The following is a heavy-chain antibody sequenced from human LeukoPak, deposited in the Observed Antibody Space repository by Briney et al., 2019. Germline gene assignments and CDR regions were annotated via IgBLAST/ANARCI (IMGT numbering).Heavy chain of an antibody. CDR2: ISGSGGST. CDR3: AKDLRYFDWLSHFDY. D-gene: IGHD3-9*01. Sequence: PGGSLRLSCAASGFTFSSYAMSWVRQAPGKGLEWVSAISGSGGSTYYADSVKGRFTISRDNSKNTLYLQMNSLRAEDTAVYYCAKDLRYFDWLSHFDYWGQGTLVTVSS. CDR1: GFTFSSYA. J-gene: IGHJ4*02. V-gene: IGHV3-23*01.